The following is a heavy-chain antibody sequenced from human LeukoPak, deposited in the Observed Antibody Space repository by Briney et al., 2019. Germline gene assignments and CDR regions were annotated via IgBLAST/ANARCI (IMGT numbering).Heavy chain of an antibody. Sequence: GGSLRLSCAASGFTFSGYTMNWVRQAPGKGPEWVSSISGSGITTNYADSVKGRFTISRDNSKNTLYLQMNSLRAEDTAVYYCAKEITSVAGTGYYYGMDVWGQGTTVTVSS. D-gene: IGHD6-19*01. V-gene: IGHV3-23*01. CDR1: GFTFSGYT. CDR3: AKEITSVAGTGYYYGMDV. CDR2: ISGSGITT. J-gene: IGHJ6*02.